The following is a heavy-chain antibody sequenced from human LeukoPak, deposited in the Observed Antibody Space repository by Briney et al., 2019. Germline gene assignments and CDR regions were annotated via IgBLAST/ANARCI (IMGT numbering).Heavy chain of an antibody. D-gene: IGHD3-22*01. Sequence: PSETLSLTCTVSGGSISNYYWSWIRQPPGKGLDWIGYVYYSGSTNYNPGLKSRVTISVDKSKSQFSLKLGSGNAADTAAHYIARGPYSYDSSGAFDIWGQGTMVTVSS. J-gene: IGHJ3*02. CDR1: GGSISNYY. CDR3: ARGPYSYDSSGAFDI. CDR2: VYYSGST. V-gene: IGHV4-59*01.